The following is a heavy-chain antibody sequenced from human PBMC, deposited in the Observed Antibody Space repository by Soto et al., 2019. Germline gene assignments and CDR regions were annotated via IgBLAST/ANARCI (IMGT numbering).Heavy chain of an antibody. V-gene: IGHV3-30-3*01. Sequence: QMQLVESGGGVVQPGRSLRLSCEASGFSFSNYAMHWVRQAPGKGLEWVSVIAYDGSNKYYADSVKGRFTISRDNSKNTLYLQMNSLRAEDTAVYYCTGNYYDDNQPLYYGLDVWGQGITVSVSS. J-gene: IGHJ6*02. CDR2: IAYDGSNK. D-gene: IGHD3-22*01. CDR3: TGNYYDDNQPLYYGLDV. CDR1: GFSFSNYA.